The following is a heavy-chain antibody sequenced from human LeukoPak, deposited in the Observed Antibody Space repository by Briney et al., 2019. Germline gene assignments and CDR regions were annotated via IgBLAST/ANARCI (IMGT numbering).Heavy chain of an antibody. D-gene: IGHD3-10*01. CDR2: VSYDGSNK. V-gene: IGHV3-30*18. CDR3: AKRGRFAGNWFDP. Sequence: GGSLRLSCAASGFTFSSYGMHWVRQAPGKGLEWVAVVSYDGSNKYYADSVKGRFTISRDNSKNTLYLQMNSLRAEDTAVYYCAKRGRFAGNWFDPWGQGTLVTVSS. J-gene: IGHJ5*02. CDR1: GFTFSSYG.